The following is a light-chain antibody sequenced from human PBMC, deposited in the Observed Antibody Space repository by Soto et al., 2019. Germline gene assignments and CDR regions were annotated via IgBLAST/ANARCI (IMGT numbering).Light chain of an antibody. CDR2: AAS. V-gene: IGKV1-39*01. CDR3: QQSYRFPKT. CDR1: QTVTSY. J-gene: IGKJ1*01. Sequence: DVQMTQSPSSLSASVGDSLTLTCRASQTVTSYLNCYQQKPGKAPKPLIYAASTLQSEVPSRFSGSGSGTEFTLTIISLQPEDFATYYCQQSYRFPKTFGRGTKVDIK.